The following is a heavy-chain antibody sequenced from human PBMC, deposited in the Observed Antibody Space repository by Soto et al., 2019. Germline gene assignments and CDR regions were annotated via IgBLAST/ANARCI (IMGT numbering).Heavy chain of an antibody. CDR2: INPATGAA. D-gene: IGHD3-3*01. CDR1: GYPVTAYY. J-gene: IGHJ3*02. Sequence: QLHLVQSGAVVKKPGASVTVSCSASGYPVTAYYMHWVRQAPGRGLEWMGGINPATGAAKYTQTFQGRVTMTRDTSQSTVFMALSGLTSEDSAVFYCARGGGVGVAGSAAFDMWGQGTLVTVSS. V-gene: IGHV1-2*02. CDR3: ARGGGVGVAGSAAFDM.